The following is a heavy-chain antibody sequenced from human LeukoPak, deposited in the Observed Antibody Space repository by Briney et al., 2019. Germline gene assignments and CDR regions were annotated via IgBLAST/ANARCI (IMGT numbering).Heavy chain of an antibody. CDR3: AKTFFGSGSYWEYYFDY. V-gene: IGHV3-23*01. CDR2: ISGSGGST. Sequence: GGSLRLSCAASGFTFSSYAMSWIRQAPGKGLEWVSAISGSGGSTYYADSVKGRFTISRDNSKNTLYLQMNSLRAEDTAVYYCAKTFFGSGSYWEYYFDYWGQGALVTVSS. CDR1: GFTFSSYA. D-gene: IGHD3-10*01. J-gene: IGHJ4*02.